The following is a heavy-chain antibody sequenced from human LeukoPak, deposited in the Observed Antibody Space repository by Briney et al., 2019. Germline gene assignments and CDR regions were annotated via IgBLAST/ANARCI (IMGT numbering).Heavy chain of an antibody. Sequence: ASVKVSCKASGYTFTSYGISWVRQAPGQGLEWMGWISAYNGNTNYAQKLQGRVTMTTDTSTSTAYMELRSLRSDDTAVYYCARDSPIQEWRAVAGKGYYFDYWGQGTLVTVSS. CDR3: ARDSPIQEWRAVAGKGYYFDY. CDR2: ISAYNGNT. D-gene: IGHD6-19*01. CDR1: GYTFTSYG. V-gene: IGHV1-18*01. J-gene: IGHJ4*02.